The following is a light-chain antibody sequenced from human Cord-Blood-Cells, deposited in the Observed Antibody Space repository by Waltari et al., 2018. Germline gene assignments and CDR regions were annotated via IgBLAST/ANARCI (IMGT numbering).Light chain of an antibody. CDR2: DVS. J-gene: IGLJ2*01. CDR1: SGDVGGYNF. V-gene: IGLV2-14*01. CDR3: SSYTSSSTYVV. Sequence: QSALPQPASVSGSPGQSITISCVGTSGDVGGYNFVSWYQQHPGKAPKLMIYDVSNRPSGVSNRFSGSKSGNTASLTISGLQAEDEADYYCSSYTSSSTYVVFGGGTKLTVL.